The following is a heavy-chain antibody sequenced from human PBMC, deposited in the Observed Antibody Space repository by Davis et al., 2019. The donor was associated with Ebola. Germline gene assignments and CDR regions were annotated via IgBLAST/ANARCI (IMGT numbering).Heavy chain of an antibody. Sequence: ASVKVSCKASGYTFTSYDINWVRQATGQGLEWMGGMNPNSGNTGYAQKFQGRVTMTRNTSISTAYMELSSLRSEDTAVYYCARDLRVQNLVGATPMGYWGQGTLVTVSS. CDR1: GYTFTSYD. J-gene: IGHJ4*02. V-gene: IGHV1-8*01. CDR3: ARDLRVQNLVGATPMGY. D-gene: IGHD1-26*01. CDR2: MNPNSGNT.